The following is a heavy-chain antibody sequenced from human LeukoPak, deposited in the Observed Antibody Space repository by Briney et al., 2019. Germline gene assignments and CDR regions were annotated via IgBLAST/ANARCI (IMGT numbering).Heavy chain of an antibody. J-gene: IGHJ4*02. D-gene: IGHD1-1*01. CDR1: GYNFVSYN. Sequence: GASVKVSCKASGYNFVSYNMHWVRQAPGQGLECMGIINLRDGIRSYAQKFQGRVTVTGDTSTSTFYMELSSLRFEDTAMYYCARDNTNWSFDYWGQGTLATVSS. V-gene: IGHV1-46*01. CDR2: INLRDGIR. CDR3: ARDNTNWSFDY.